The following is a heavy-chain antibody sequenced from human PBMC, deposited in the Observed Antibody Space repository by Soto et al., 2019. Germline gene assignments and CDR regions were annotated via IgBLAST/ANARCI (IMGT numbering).Heavy chain of an antibody. J-gene: IGHJ5*02. CDR3: ARVPSP. CDR1: GGSISRTTYY. CDR2: IFIGGNT. Sequence: SETLSLTCSVSGGSITGGSISRTTYYWGWMRQPPGKGLEWIGSIFIGGNTYYNPSLKSRVTISVDRSKNQFSLKLSSVTAADTAVYYCARVPSPWGQGTLVTVSS. V-gene: IGHV4-39*07.